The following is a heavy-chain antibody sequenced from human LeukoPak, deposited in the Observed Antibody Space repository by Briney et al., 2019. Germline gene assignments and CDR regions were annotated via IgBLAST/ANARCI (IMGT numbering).Heavy chain of an antibody. J-gene: IGHJ4*02. Sequence: ASVKVSCKASGYTFTGYYMHWVRQAPGQGLEWMGRINPNSGGTNYAQKSQGRVTMTRDTSISTAYMELSRLRSDDTAVYYCARGPNPSFIAVAGPFDYWGQGTLVTVSS. V-gene: IGHV1-2*06. CDR2: INPNSGGT. CDR3: ARGPNPSFIAVAGPFDY. D-gene: IGHD6-19*01. CDR1: GYTFTGYY.